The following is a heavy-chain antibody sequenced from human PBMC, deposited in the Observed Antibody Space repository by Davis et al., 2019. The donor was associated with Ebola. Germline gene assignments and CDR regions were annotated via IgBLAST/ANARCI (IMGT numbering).Heavy chain of an antibody. D-gene: IGHD3-3*02. J-gene: IGHJ4*02. V-gene: IGHV5-10-1*01. CDR2: IDPSDSYT. CDR3: ARGTSLARNFDY. CDR1: GYSFTSYW. Sequence: GRSLRLSCQRSGYSFTSYWINWVRQLPGKGLEWMGRIDPSDSYTDYSPSFQGHVSTSTDQSINTAYLQWNSLKASDTAMYYCARGTSLARNFDYWGQGTLVTVSS.